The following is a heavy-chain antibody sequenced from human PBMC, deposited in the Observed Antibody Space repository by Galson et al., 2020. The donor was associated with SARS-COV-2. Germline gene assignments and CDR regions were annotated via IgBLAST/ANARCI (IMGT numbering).Heavy chain of an antibody. J-gene: IGHJ5*02. CDR3: ARVRYSSSWYRVGWFDP. Sequence: SETLSLTCTVSGGSISSSSYYWGWIRQPPGKGLEWIGSIYYSGSTYYNPSLKSRVTISVDTSKNQFSLKLSSVTAADTAVYYCARVRYSSSWYRVGWFDPWGQGTLVTVSS. D-gene: IGHD6-13*01. CDR1: GGSISSSSYY. CDR2: IYYSGST. V-gene: IGHV4-39*07.